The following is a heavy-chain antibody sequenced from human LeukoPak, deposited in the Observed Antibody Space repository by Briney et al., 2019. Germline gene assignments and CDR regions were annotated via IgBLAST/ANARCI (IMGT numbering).Heavy chain of an antibody. CDR2: IWYEGSNK. V-gene: IGHV3-33*01. CDR3: ARGVFAGDLLTGYWYFDL. Sequence: GGSLRLSCAASGFTFSSYGFHWVRQAPGKGREWVALIWYEGSNKYYADSAKGRFTISRDHSKNTVYLQMNSLRAEDTAVYYCARGVFAGDLLTGYWYFDLWGRGTLVTVSS. D-gene: IGHD1-20*01. J-gene: IGHJ2*01. CDR1: GFTFSSYG.